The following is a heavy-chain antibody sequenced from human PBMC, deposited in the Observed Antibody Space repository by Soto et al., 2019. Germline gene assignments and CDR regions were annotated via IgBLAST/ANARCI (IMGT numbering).Heavy chain of an antibody. CDR3: ARIPKTRYNSSGWGGGAFDI. D-gene: IGHD6-19*01. CDR2: IFSKDEK. Sequence: QVTLKESGPVLVKPTETLTLTCTVSGFSLSNARMGVSWIRQPPGKALQWLAHIFSKDEKSYSASLKSRLPISKDTSIIQVVLTMINMDPLDTATYYIARIPKTRYNSSGWGGGAFDIWGQRTMVTVSS. J-gene: IGHJ3*02. V-gene: IGHV2-26*01. CDR1: GFSLSNARMG.